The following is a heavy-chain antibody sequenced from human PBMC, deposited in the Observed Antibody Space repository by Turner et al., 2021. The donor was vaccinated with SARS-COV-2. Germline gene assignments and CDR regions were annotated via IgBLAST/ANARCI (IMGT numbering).Heavy chain of an antibody. CDR1: GFTFSSYC. Sequence: QVQLVESGGGVVQPGRSLRLFCAASGFTFSSYCMHWVRQAPGKGLEWVAVISYDGSNKYYADSVKGRFTISRDNSKNTLYLQMNSLRAEDTAVYYCAKGIAAAGTMGSWGQGTLVTVSS. J-gene: IGHJ5*02. CDR3: AKGIAAAGTMGS. CDR2: ISYDGSNK. D-gene: IGHD6-13*01. V-gene: IGHV3-30*18.